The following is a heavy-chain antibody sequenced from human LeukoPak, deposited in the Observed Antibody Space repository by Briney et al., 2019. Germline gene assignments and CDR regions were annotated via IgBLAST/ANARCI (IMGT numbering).Heavy chain of an antibody. Sequence: GGSLRLSCVASGFTFSSYSMNWVRQAPGKGLEWVSAISGSGGSTYYADSVKGRFTISRDNSKNTLYLQMNSLRAEDTAVYYCAKSYYGSGSHDDYWGQGTLVTVSS. CDR3: AKSYYGSGSHDDY. V-gene: IGHV3-23*01. J-gene: IGHJ4*02. D-gene: IGHD3-10*01. CDR1: GFTFSSYS. CDR2: ISGSGGST.